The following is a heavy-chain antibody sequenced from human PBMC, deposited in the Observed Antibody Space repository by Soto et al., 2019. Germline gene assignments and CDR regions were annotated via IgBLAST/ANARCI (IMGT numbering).Heavy chain of an antibody. CDR3: ARTSVTLGLGY. V-gene: IGHV4-31*03. CDR2: IYYSGST. D-gene: IGHD7-27*01. J-gene: IGHJ4*02. Sequence: QVQLQESGPGLVKPSQTLSLTCTVSGGSISSGGYYWSWIRQHPGKGLEWIGYIYYSGSTYYNPSLQCRVTISVDTSKIQFPLKLSSVTAADTAVYYCARTSVTLGLGYWGQGTLVTVSS. CDR1: GGSISSGGYY.